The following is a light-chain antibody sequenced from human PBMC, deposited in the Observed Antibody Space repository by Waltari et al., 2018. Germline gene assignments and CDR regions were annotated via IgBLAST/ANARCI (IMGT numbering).Light chain of an antibody. CDR3: QHYVRLPAT. Sequence: EIVLTQSPGTLSLSPGERAPLSCRASQSVRGSLAWYQKKAGQAPTLLIYGASRRATGIPDRFSGSGSGTDFSLTISRLEPEDFAVYYCQHYVRLPATFGQGTKVEI. CDR1: QSVRGS. J-gene: IGKJ1*01. CDR2: GAS. V-gene: IGKV3-20*01.